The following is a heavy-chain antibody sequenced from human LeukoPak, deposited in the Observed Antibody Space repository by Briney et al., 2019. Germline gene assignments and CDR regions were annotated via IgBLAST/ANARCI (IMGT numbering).Heavy chain of an antibody. Sequence: GGSLRLSCAASGFTFSNYWMHWVRQAPGKGLVWVSRINSDGNSTNYADSVKGRFTISRDNSKNTLYLQMNSLRAEDTAVYYCARAERRWFDYWGQGTLVTVSS. J-gene: IGHJ4*02. V-gene: IGHV3-74*01. CDR1: GFTFSNYW. CDR2: INSDGNST. D-gene: IGHD2-15*01. CDR3: ARAERRWFDY.